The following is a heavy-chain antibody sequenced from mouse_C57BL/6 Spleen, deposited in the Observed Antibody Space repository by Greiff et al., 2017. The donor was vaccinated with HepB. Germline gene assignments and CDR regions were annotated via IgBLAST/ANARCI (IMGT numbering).Heavy chain of an antibody. V-gene: IGHV1-26*01. CDR3: AGEYGYDGAY. D-gene: IGHD2-2*01. CDR2: INPNNGGT. CDR1: GYTLTDYY. Sequence: VQLQQSGPELVKPGASVKISCKASGYTLTDYYMNWVKQSHGKSLEWIGDINPNNGGTSYNQKFKGKATLTVDKSSSTAYMELRSLTSEDSAVYYCAGEYGYDGAYWGQGTLVTVSA. J-gene: IGHJ3*01.